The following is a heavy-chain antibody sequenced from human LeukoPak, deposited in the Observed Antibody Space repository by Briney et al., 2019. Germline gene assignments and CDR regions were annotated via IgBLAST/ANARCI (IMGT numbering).Heavy chain of an antibody. J-gene: IGHJ3*02. CDR2: ISSSSSTI. D-gene: IGHD1-26*01. CDR1: GFTFSSYS. V-gene: IGHV3-48*01. CDR3: ARARELHTRNAFDI. Sequence: PGGSLRLSCAASGFTFSSYSMNWVRQAPGKGLEWVSYISSSSSTIYYADSVKGRFTISRDNAKNSLYLQMNSLRAEDTAVYYCARARELHTRNAFDIWGQGTMVTVSS.